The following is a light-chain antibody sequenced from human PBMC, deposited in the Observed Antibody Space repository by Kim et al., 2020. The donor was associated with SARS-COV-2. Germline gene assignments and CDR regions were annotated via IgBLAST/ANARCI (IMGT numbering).Light chain of an antibody. J-gene: IGLJ1*01. Sequence: VTISCTRSSGSIASKYVQWYQQRPGSAPTTVIYEDKQRPSGVPDRFSGAIDSSSNSASLTISGLKTEDEADYYCQSSDTTNFVFGTGTKVTVL. V-gene: IGLV6-57*03. CDR2: EDK. CDR1: SGSIASKY. CDR3: QSSDTTNFV.